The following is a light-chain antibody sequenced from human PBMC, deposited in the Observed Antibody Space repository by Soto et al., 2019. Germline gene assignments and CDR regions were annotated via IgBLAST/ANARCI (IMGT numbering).Light chain of an antibody. J-gene: IGLJ2*01. V-gene: IGLV2-8*01. CDR3: SSYAGNNNLI. CDR1: SSDIGSYSF. CDR2: EVS. Sequence: QSALTQPPSASGSPGQSVTISCTGTSSDIGSYSFVSWYQQHPGKAPKLLIYEVSKRPSGVPDRFSASTSGYTASLTVSGLQAEDEADYYCSSYAGNNNLIFGGGTKLTVL.